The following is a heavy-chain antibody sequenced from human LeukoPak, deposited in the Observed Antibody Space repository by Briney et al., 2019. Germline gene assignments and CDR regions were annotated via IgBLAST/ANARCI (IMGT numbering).Heavy chain of an antibody. Sequence: GGSLRLSCAGSGFTFTRFWMHWVRHAPGEGLVWVSRINVEGTKTVYADFVEGRFTISRDENTLYLQMNNLRVDDTAVYYCTRGGEEPFDYWGQGTMVSVSS. D-gene: IGHD3-10*01. CDR3: TRGGEEPFDY. CDR2: INVEGTKT. V-gene: IGHV3-74*01. J-gene: IGHJ4*02. CDR1: GFTFTRFW.